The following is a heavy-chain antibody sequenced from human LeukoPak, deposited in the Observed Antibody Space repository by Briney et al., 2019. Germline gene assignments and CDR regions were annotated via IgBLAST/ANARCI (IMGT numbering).Heavy chain of an antibody. Sequence: GGSLRLSCAASGFTFSSYAMHWVRQAPGKGLEWVAVISYDGSNKYYADSVKGRFTISRDNSKNTLYLQMNSLRAEDTAVYYCAREGAIAVCGGDCPDAFDIWGQGTMVTVSS. D-gene: IGHD2-21*02. CDR3: AREGAIAVCGGDCPDAFDI. V-gene: IGHV3-30-3*01. CDR2: ISYDGSNK. J-gene: IGHJ3*02. CDR1: GFTFSSYA.